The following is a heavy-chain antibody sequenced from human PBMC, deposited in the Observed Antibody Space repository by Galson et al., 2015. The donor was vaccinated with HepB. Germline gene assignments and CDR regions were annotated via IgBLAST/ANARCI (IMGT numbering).Heavy chain of an antibody. CDR3: VKGMVRGVIYNWFDP. D-gene: IGHD3-10*01. CDR2: ISSNGGST. Sequence: SLRLSCAASGFTFSSYAMHWVRQAPGKGLEYVSAISSNGGSTYYADSVKGRFTISRDNSKNTLYLQMSSLRAEDTAVYYCVKGMVRGVIYNWFDPWGQGTLVTVSS. V-gene: IGHV3-64D*06. CDR1: GFTFSSYA. J-gene: IGHJ5*02.